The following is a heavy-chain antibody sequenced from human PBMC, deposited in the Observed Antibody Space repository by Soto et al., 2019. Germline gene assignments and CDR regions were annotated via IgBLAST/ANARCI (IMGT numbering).Heavy chain of an antibody. D-gene: IGHD3-10*01. Sequence: QVQLEESGGGVVQPGRSLRLSCAASGFTFSRFGMHWVRQAPGQGLEWVAVMSYAGTSEYYGDSVKGRFTTSRDNSKNPLYLQMNSLRVEDTAVYYCAKERNYYGWGSTYYAYCRGMDGWGPGPAVTVS. CDR2: MSYAGTSE. CDR3: AKERNYYGWGSTYYAYCRGMDG. V-gene: IGHV3-30*18. J-gene: IGHJ6*01. CDR1: GFTFSRFG.